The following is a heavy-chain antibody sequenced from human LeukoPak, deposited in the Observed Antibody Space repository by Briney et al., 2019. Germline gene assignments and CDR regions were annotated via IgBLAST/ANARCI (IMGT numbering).Heavy chain of an antibody. Sequence: GGSLRLSCAVSGFIFSSYSMSWVRQAPGKGLEWVANIKQDGSEKYYVDSVKGRFTISRDNAKNSLYLQMNSLRAEDTAVYYCAESYCTGGSCYFPDYWGQGTLVTVSS. CDR2: IKQDGSEK. J-gene: IGHJ4*02. CDR1: GFIFSSYS. V-gene: IGHV3-7*01. CDR3: AESYCTGGSCYFPDY. D-gene: IGHD2-15*01.